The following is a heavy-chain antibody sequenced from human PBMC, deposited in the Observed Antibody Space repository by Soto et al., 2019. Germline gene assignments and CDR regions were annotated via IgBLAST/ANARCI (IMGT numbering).Heavy chain of an antibody. CDR3: ATSNDFCSGYYFDD. V-gene: IGHV3-53*02. D-gene: IGHD3-3*01. J-gene: IGHJ4*02. CDR2: IYSGGST. Sequence: EVQLVETGGGLIQPGGSLRLSCAASGFTVSSNYMSWVRQAPGKGLEWVSVIYSGGSTYYADSVKGRFTISRDNSKNTLYIQMNSLRAEDTAVYYCATSNDFCSGYYFDDWGQGTLVTVSS. CDR1: GFTVSSNY.